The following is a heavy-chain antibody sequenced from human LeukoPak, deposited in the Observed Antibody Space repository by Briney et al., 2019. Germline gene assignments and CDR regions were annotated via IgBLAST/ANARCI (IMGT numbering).Heavy chain of an antibody. Sequence: SVKVSCKASGYTFTGYYMHWVRQAPGQGLEWMGRIIPILGIANYAQKFQGRVTITADKSTSTAYMELSSLRSEDTAVYYCARDQSPPDYYDSSGYYSWGQGTLVTVSS. J-gene: IGHJ4*02. V-gene: IGHV1-69*04. CDR2: IIPILGIA. D-gene: IGHD3-22*01. CDR3: ARDQSPPDYYDSSGYYS. CDR1: GYTFTGYY.